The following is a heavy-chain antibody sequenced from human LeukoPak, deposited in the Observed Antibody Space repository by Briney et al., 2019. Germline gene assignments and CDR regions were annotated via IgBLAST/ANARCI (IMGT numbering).Heavy chain of an antibody. CDR3: PRGGGLDV. D-gene: IGHD3-16*01. CDR2: INHNGNVN. CDR1: GFTFSSYW. Sequence: GGSLRLSCAASGFTFSSYWMNWARQAPGKGLEWVASINHNGNVNYYVDSVKGRFTISRDNAKNSLYLQMSNLRAEDTAVYFCPRGGGLDVWGQGATVTVSS. J-gene: IGHJ6*02. V-gene: IGHV3-7*03.